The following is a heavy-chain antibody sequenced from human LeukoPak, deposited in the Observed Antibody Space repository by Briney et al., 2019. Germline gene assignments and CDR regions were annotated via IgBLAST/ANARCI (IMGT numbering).Heavy chain of an antibody. J-gene: IGHJ4*02. CDR3: ARVRGYYDSSGYDY. V-gene: IGHV4-61*08. CDR1: AGSVSNGDYY. CDR2: IYYSWST. Sequence: SETLSLTCSGSAGSVSNGDYYWNWIRQPPGKGLEWNGNIYYSWSTNYNPALKSRVTISEDTSKNQISLKLSSVTAADTAVYYCARVRGYYDSSGYDYWGQGTLVTVSS. D-gene: IGHD3-22*01.